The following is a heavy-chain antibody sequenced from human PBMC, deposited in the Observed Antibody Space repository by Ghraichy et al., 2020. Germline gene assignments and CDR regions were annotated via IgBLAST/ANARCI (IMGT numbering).Heavy chain of an antibody. Sequence: GGSLRLSCAASGFTFSSYGMLWVRQAPGKGLEWVAVISYDGSNKYYADSVKGRFTISRDNSKNTLYLQMNSLRAEDTAVYYCAKEIVSYYYDSSGYSNWFDPWGQGTLVTVSS. CDR3: AKEIVSYYYDSSGYSNWFDP. V-gene: IGHV3-30*18. CDR1: GFTFSSYG. J-gene: IGHJ5*02. D-gene: IGHD3-22*01. CDR2: ISYDGSNK.